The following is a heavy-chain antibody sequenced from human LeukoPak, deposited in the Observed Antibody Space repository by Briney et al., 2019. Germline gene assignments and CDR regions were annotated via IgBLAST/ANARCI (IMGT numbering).Heavy chain of an antibody. D-gene: IGHD3-3*01. V-gene: IGHV4-59*12. CDR1: GGSISSYY. J-gene: IGHJ4*02. Sequence: SETLSLTCTVSGGSISSYYWSWIRQPPGKGLEWIGYIYYSGSTNYNPSLKSRVTISVDTSKNQFSLKLSSVTAADTAVYYCARESRFLPDYWGQGTLVTVSS. CDR3: ARESRFLPDY. CDR2: IYYSGST.